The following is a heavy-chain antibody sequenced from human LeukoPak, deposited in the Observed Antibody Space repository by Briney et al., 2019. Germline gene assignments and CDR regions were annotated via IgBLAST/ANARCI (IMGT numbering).Heavy chain of an antibody. CDR2: IYYSGST. V-gene: IGHV4-39*07. D-gene: IGHD6-13*01. CDR1: GGSISSSSYY. J-gene: IGHJ6*03. CDR3: ARVYWTGYSSSWYGNYYMDV. Sequence: SETLSLTCTVSGGSISSSSYYWGWIRQPPGKGLEWIGSIYYSGSTYYNPSLKSRVTISVDTSKNQFSLKLSSVTAADTAVYYCARVYWTGYSSSWYGNYYMDVWGKGTTVTISS.